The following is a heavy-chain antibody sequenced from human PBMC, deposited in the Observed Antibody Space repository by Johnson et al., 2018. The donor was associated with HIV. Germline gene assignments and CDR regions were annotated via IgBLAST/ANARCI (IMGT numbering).Heavy chain of an antibody. J-gene: IGHJ3*02. Sequence: VQLVESGGGLVQPGRSLRLSCAASGFTFDDYAMHWVRQAPGKGLEWVSGISWNGGSTGYADSVKGRFTISRDNAKNSLYLQMNSLRAEDTAVYYCAKDRRTYSSSADAFDIWGQGTMVTVSS. V-gene: IGHV3-9*01. CDR2: ISWNGGST. D-gene: IGHD6-6*01. CDR3: AKDRRTYSSSADAFDI. CDR1: GFTFDDYA.